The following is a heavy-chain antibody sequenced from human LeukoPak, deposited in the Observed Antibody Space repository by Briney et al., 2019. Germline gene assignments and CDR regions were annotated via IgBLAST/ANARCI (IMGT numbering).Heavy chain of an antibody. CDR3: ARQLMIDYYYYYYYMDV. D-gene: IGHD3-22*01. CDR2: IYYSGST. J-gene: IGHJ6*03. Sequence: SETLSLTCTVSGGSISSSSYYWGWIRQPPGKGLEWIGSIYYSGSTYYNPSLKSRVTISVDTSKNQFSLKLSSVTAADTAVYYCARQLMIDYYYYYYYMDVWGRGTTVTISS. V-gene: IGHV4-39*01. CDR1: GGSISSSSYY.